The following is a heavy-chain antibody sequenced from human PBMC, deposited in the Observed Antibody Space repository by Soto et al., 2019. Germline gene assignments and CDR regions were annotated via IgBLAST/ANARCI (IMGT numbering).Heavy chain of an antibody. Sequence: PSETLSLTCAVCGGSFSGYYWSWIRQPPGKGLEWIGEINHSGSTNYNPSLKSRVTISVDTSKNQFSLKLSSVTAADTAVYYCASWRYSNYYYYGMDVWGQGTTVTVSS. CDR2: INHSGST. V-gene: IGHV4-34*01. CDR1: GGSFSGYY. D-gene: IGHD4-4*01. J-gene: IGHJ6*02. CDR3: ASWRYSNYYYYGMDV.